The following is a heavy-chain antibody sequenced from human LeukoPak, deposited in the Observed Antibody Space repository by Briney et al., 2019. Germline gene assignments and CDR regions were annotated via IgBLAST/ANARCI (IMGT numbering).Heavy chain of an antibody. Sequence: KPSETLSLTCTVSGGSISSYYWSWIRQPPGKGLEWIGYIYYSGSTNYNPSLKSRVTISVDTSKNQFSLKLSSVTAADTAVYYCARDRGSGSSHPFDYWGQGTLVTVSS. CDR2: IYYSGST. CDR3: ARDRGSGSSHPFDY. J-gene: IGHJ4*02. CDR1: GGSISSYY. V-gene: IGHV4-59*01. D-gene: IGHD1-26*01.